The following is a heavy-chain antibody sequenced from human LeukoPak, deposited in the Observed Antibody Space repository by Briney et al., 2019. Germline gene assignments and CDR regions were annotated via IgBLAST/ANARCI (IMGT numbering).Heavy chain of an antibody. CDR2: IIPIFGTA. V-gene: IGHV1-69*13. J-gene: IGHJ4*02. D-gene: IGHD1-26*01. CDR1: GGTFSSYA. Sequence: SVKVSCKASGGTFSSYATSWVRQAPGQGLEWMGGIIPIFGTANYAQKFQGRVTITADESTSTAYMELSSLRSEDTAVYYCASINSGSYLEFDCGGQGTLVTVSS. CDR3: ASINSGSYLEFDC.